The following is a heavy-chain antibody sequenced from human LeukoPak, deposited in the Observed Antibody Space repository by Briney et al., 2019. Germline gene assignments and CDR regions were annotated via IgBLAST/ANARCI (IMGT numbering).Heavy chain of an antibody. D-gene: IGHD3-3*01. CDR3: AGTYYDFTSPFDY. V-gene: IGHV4-30-4*08. J-gene: IGHJ4*02. CDR1: GGSISSGDYY. CDR2: IYYSGST. Sequence: SETLSPTCTVSGGSISSGDYYWSWIRQPPGKGLEWIGYIYYSGSTYYNPSLKSRVTISVDTSKNQFSLKLSSVTAADTAVYYCAGTYYDFTSPFDYWGQGTLVTVSS.